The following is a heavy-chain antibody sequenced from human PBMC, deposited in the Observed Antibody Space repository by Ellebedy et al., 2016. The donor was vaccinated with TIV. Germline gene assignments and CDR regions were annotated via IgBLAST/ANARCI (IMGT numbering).Heavy chain of an antibody. CDR2: IIPIFGTA. D-gene: IGHD6-13*01. CDR3: ARDLGPYSSSPFDI. CDR1: GGTFSSYA. Sequence: AASVKVSCKASGGTFSSYAISWVRQAPGQGLEWMGGIIPIFGTANYAQKFQGRVTMTTDTSTSIAYMELRSLRSDDTAVYYCARDLGPYSSSPFDIWGQGTMVTVSS. J-gene: IGHJ3*02. V-gene: IGHV1-69*05.